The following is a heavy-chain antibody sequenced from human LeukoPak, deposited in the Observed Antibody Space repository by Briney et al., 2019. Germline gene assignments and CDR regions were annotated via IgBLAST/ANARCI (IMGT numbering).Heavy chain of an antibody. Sequence: PSETLSLTCAVYGGSFSGYYWSWIRQPPGKGLEWIGEINHSGSTNYNPSLKSRVTISVDTSKNQFSLKLSSVTAADTAVYYCARGADSNYLFYYYYGMDVWGQGTTVTVSS. CDR2: INHSGST. CDR3: ARGADSNYLFYYYYGMDV. CDR1: GGSFSGYY. D-gene: IGHD4-11*01. J-gene: IGHJ6*02. V-gene: IGHV4-34*01.